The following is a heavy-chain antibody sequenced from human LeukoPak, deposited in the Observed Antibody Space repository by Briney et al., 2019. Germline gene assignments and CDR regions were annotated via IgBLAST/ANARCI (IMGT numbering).Heavy chain of an antibody. J-gene: IGHJ5*02. CDR1: GGSISSYY. D-gene: IGHD3-16*02. Sequence: SETLSLTCTVSGGSISSYYWSWIRQPPGKGVEWIGYIYYSGSTNYNPSLKSRVTISVDTSKNQFSLKLSSVTAADTAVYYCARRMEWGSYRPSLWFDPWGQGTLVTVSS. CDR3: ARRMEWGSYRPSLWFDP. V-gene: IGHV4-59*08. CDR2: IYYSGST.